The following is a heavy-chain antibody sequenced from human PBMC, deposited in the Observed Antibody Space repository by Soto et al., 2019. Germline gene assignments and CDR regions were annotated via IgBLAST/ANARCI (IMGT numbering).Heavy chain of an antibody. D-gene: IGHD2-15*01. CDR2: INSDGSST. CDR1: GFTFSSYW. Sequence: EVQLVESGGGLVQPGGSLRLSCAASGFTFSSYWMHWVRQAPGKGLVWVSRINSDGSSTSYADSVKGRFTISRDNAKNTLYLQMNSLRAEDTAVYYCARSYCSGGSCWGDDAFDIWGQGTMVTVSS. J-gene: IGHJ3*02. CDR3: ARSYCSGGSCWGDDAFDI. V-gene: IGHV3-74*01.